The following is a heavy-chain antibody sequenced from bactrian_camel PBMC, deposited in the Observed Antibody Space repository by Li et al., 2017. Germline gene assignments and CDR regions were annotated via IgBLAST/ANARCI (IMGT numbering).Heavy chain of an antibody. CDR2: IYSEGGHT. CDR3: AARDTGLCEIMSAYNY. CDR1: GYSSIVNC. D-gene: IGHD5*01. J-gene: IGHJ4*01. Sequence: HVQLVESGGGSVDAGGSLRLSCAASGYSSIVNCMGWYRQGIGGEREGVAIIYSEGGHTYYADSVKGRFTVSRDNSKNTVYLQMNSLKPEDSGMYYCAARDTGLCEIMSAYNYWGQGTQVTVS. V-gene: IGHV3S54*01.